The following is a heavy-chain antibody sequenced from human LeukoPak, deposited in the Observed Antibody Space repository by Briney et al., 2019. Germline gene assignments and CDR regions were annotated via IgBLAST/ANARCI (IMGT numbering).Heavy chain of an antibody. CDR2: ISYDGSNK. D-gene: IGHD3-22*01. Sequence: GGSLRLSCAASGFTFSSYAMHWVRQAPGKGLEWVAVISYDGSNKYYADSVKGRFTISRDNSKNTLYLQMNSLRAEDTAVYYCASPRMGYDSSGPDAFDIWGQGTMVIVSS. V-gene: IGHV3-30*04. CDR3: ASPRMGYDSSGPDAFDI. CDR1: GFTFSSYA. J-gene: IGHJ3*02.